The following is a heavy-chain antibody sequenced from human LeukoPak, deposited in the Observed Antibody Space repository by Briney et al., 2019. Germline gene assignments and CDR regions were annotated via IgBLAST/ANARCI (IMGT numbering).Heavy chain of an antibody. CDR3: ARPALEWLLYDAFEI. CDR1: GFTFGSYA. Sequence: GGSLRLSCAASGFTFGSYAMSWVRQAPGKGLEWVSGISGSDGSTNYADSLKGRFTISRDNSKNTLYLQMNSLRADDTAVYYCARPALEWLLYDAFEIWGQGTMVTVSS. CDR2: ISGSDGST. J-gene: IGHJ3*02. D-gene: IGHD3-3*01. V-gene: IGHV3-23*01.